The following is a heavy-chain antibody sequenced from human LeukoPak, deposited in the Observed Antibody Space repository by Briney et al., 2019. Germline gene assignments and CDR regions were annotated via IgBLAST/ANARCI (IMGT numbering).Heavy chain of an antibody. Sequence: PSETLSLTCTVSGDSISSGDYYWSWIRQHAGKGLEWIGRISSSGSTNYNPSLKSRVTISVDTSKNQFSLKLSSVTAADTAVYYCARRGGWSHRNINPNWFDPWGQGTLVTVSS. CDR2: ISSSGST. D-gene: IGHD2-15*01. V-gene: IGHV4-61*02. CDR1: GDSISSGDYY. J-gene: IGHJ5*02. CDR3: ARRGGWSHRNINPNWFDP.